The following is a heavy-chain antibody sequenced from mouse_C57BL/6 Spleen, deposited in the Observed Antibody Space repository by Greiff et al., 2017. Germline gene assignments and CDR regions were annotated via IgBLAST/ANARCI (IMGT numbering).Heavy chain of an antibody. CDR3: ARGGVTTVPPYWYFDV. J-gene: IGHJ1*03. V-gene: IGHV5-4*01. CDR1: GFTFSSYA. D-gene: IGHD1-1*01. CDR2: ISDGGSYT. Sequence: DVQLQESGGGLVKPGGSLKLSCAASGFTFSSYAMSWVRQTPEKRLEWVATISDGGSYTYYPDNVKGRFTISRDNAQNHLYLHLSHLKSEDTAMDYGARGGVTTVPPYWYFDVWGTGTTVTVSS.